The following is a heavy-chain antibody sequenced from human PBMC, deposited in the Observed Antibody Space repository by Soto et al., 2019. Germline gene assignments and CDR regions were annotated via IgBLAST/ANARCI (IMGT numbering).Heavy chain of an antibody. J-gene: IGHJ4*02. V-gene: IGHV1-46*01. CDR2: FNPTSGST. CDR3: ARDLAAGDY. Sequence: ASVKVSCKASGGTFSSYAISWVRQAPGQGLEWMGIFNPTSGSTNYAQEFQGRVTLTMDTSTRTVYMELSSLRFDDTAVYYCARDLAAGDYWGQGTLVTVSS. CDR1: GGTFSSYA. D-gene: IGHD6-13*01.